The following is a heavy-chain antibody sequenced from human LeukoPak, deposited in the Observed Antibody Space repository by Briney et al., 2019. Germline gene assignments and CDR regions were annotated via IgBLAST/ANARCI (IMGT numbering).Heavy chain of an antibody. V-gene: IGHV1-46*01. CDR3: ATDQEWLVRRYYYGMDV. Sequence: ASVKVSCKASGYTFTSYYMHWVRQAPGQGLEWMGIINPSGGSTSYAQKFQGRVTMTEDTSTDTAYMELSSLRSEDTAVYYCATDQEWLVRRYYYGMDVWGQGTTVTVSS. CDR2: INPSGGST. J-gene: IGHJ6*02. CDR1: GYTFTSYY. D-gene: IGHD6-19*01.